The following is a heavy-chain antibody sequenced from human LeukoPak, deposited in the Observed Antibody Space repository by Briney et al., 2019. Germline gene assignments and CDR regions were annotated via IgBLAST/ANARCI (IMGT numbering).Heavy chain of an antibody. Sequence: PSETLSLTCTVSGGSISSYYWSWIRQPPGKGLEWIGYIYYSGSTNYNPSLKSRVTISVDTSKNQFSLKLSSVTAADTAVYYCARIGIFGVVIHFDSWGQGILVTVSS. V-gene: IGHV4-59*01. CDR2: IYYSGST. D-gene: IGHD3-3*01. CDR1: GGSISSYY. J-gene: IGHJ4*02. CDR3: ARIGIFGVVIHFDS.